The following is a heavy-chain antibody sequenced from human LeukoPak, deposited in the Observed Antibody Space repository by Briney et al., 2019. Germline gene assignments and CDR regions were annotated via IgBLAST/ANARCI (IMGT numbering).Heavy chain of an antibody. V-gene: IGHV4-59*12. CDR1: GGSISSYY. CDR3: ARRPTYYYDSSGYSPIYYFDY. J-gene: IGHJ4*02. D-gene: IGHD3-22*01. Sequence: SETLSLTCTVSGGSISSYYWSWIRQPPGKGLEWIGYIYYSGSTNYNPSLKSRVTISVDTSKNQFSLKLSSVTAADTAVYYCARRPTYYYDSSGYSPIYYFDYWGQGTLVTVSS. CDR2: IYYSGST.